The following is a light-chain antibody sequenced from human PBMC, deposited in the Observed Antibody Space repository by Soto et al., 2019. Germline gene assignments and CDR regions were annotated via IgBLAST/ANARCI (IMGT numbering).Light chain of an antibody. V-gene: IGLV1-40*01. J-gene: IGLJ1*01. Sequence: QSVLTQPPSVSGAPGQRVTISCTGSSSNIGAGYDVHWYLQLPGTAPKLLIYGNTNRPSGVPDRFSGSKSGSSASLAITGRQAEEEADYYCQSHDSSLHASVFGTGTKLTVL. CDR3: QSHDSSLHASV. CDR1: SSNIGAGYD. CDR2: GNT.